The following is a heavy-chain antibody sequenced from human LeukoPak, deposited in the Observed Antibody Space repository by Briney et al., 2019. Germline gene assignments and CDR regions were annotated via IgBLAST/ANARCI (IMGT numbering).Heavy chain of an antibody. V-gene: IGHV4-34*01. J-gene: IGHJ5*02. CDR3: ARLTYSSGWYSGTNWFDP. CDR1: GGSFSGYY. Sequence: SETLSLTCAVYGGSFSGYYWSWIRQPPGKGLEWIGEINHSGSTYYNPSLKSRVTISVDTSKNQFSLKLSSVTAADTAVYYCARLTYSSGWYSGTNWFDPWGQGTLVTVSS. CDR2: INHSGST. D-gene: IGHD6-19*01.